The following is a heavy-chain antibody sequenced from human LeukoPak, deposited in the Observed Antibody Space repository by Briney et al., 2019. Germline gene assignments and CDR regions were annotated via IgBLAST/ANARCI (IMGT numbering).Heavy chain of an antibody. Sequence: GGSLRLSCSASGFVFSAYGMNWVRQAPGKRLEYVSAIDSSGGSTKYADSVKGRFTISRDNSKNTLLLEMSSLSAEDTAVYYCVKHLYYDILTGYFDSWGQGTLVT. CDR2: IDSSGGST. CDR3: VKHLYYDILTGYFDS. V-gene: IGHV3-64D*09. CDR1: GFVFSAYG. J-gene: IGHJ4*02. D-gene: IGHD3-9*01.